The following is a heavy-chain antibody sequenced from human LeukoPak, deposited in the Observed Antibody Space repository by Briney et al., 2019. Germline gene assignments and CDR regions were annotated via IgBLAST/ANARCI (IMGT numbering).Heavy chain of an antibody. J-gene: IGHJ2*01. V-gene: IGHV4-59*01. D-gene: IGHD2-21*02. CDR3: ARGTATDWYFGL. Sequence: PSETLSLTCIVSGGSISSYYWSWIRQPPGKGLEWIGYIYYGGSTSYSPSLKSRVTISVDTSKNQFSLKLSSVTAADTAVYYCARGTATDWYFGLWGRGTLVTVSS. CDR2: IYYGGST. CDR1: GGSISSYY.